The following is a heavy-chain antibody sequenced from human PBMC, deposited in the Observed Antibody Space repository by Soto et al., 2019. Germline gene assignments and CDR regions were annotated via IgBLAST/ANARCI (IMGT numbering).Heavy chain of an antibody. J-gene: IGHJ5*02. V-gene: IGHV1-8*01. CDR3: ARVRQLRFLEWWFDP. Sequence: ASVKVSCKASGYTFTSYDINWVRQATGQGLEWMGWMNPNSGNTGYAQKFQGRVTMTRNTSISTAYMELSSLRSEDTAVYYCARVRQLRFLEWWFDPWGQGTLVTVSS. CDR2: MNPNSGNT. CDR1: GYTFTSYD. D-gene: IGHD3-3*01.